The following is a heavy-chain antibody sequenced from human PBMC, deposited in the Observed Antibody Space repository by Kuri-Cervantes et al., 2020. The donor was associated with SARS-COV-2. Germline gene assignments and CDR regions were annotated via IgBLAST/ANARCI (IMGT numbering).Heavy chain of an antibody. D-gene: IGHD2-15*01. V-gene: IGHV1-2*02. CDR3: ARRPPYCSGGSCYYYYYGMDV. CDR1: GYTFIGYY. J-gene: IGHJ6*02. CDR2: INPNSGGT. Sequence: ASVKVSCKASGYTFIGYYMHWVRQAPGQGLEWMGWINPNSGGTNYAQKFQGRVTMTRDTSISTAYMELSRLRSDDTAVYYCARRPPYCSGGSCYYYYYGMDVWGQGTTVTVSS.